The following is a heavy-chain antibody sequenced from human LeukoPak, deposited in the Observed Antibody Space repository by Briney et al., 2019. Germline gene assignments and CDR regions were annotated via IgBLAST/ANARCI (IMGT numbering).Heavy chain of an antibody. J-gene: IGHJ4*02. V-gene: IGHV4-34*01. CDR1: GGSFSGYY. D-gene: IGHD4-23*01. CDR2: TNHSGST. Sequence: SETLSLTCAVYGGSFSGYYWSWIRQPPGKGLEWIGETNHSGSTNYNPSLKSRVTISVDTSKNQFSLKLSSVTAADTAVYYCARGDGGGYGGNFDYWGQGTLVTVSS. CDR3: ARGDGGGYGGNFDY.